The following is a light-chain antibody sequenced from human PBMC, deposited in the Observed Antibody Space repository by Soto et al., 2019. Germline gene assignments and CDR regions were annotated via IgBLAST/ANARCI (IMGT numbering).Light chain of an antibody. Sequence: DMPMTQSPTTLSASVGDRVTITCRASQNIRSWLAWYQQKPGKAPKVLIYDASTLESGVPSRFSGSGFWTEFTLTISSLQPDDFATYYCQHYNGYFGKGTKLEIK. CDR3: QHYNGY. V-gene: IGKV1-5*01. CDR1: QNIRSW. CDR2: DAS. J-gene: IGKJ2*01.